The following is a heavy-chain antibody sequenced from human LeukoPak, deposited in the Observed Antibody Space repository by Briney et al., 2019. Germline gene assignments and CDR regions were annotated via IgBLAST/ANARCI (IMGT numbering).Heavy chain of an antibody. D-gene: IGHD1-1*01. CDR2: TYYSGST. J-gene: IGHJ6*02. CDR3: ARGLVQLEQGYYYGMDV. Sequence: PSETLSLTCTVSGGSISSYYWSWIRQPPGKGLEWIGYTYYSGSTNYNPSLKSRVTISVDTSKNQFSLKLSSVTAADTAVYYCARGLVQLEQGYYYGMDVWGQGTTVTVSS. V-gene: IGHV4-59*08. CDR1: GGSISSYY.